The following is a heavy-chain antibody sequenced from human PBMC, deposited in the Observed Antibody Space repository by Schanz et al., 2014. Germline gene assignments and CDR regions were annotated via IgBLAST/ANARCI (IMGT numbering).Heavy chain of an antibody. J-gene: IGHJ4*02. CDR2: IRADGRMT. D-gene: IGHD4-4*01. CDR1: GLTLSDYW. V-gene: IGHV3-74*01. Sequence: EVQLVESGGGLVQPGGSLRLSCAASGLTLSDYWMHWVRQAPGKGPEWISHIRADGRMTNYAASVEGRFTISRDVAENTLYLQMFSLRAEDMGVYYCAGGKTTGLAYWGQGTQVAVSS. CDR3: AGGKTTGLAY.